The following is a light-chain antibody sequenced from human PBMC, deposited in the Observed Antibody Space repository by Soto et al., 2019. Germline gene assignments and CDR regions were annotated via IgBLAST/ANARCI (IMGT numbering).Light chain of an antibody. CDR3: QQYNNWPLFT. J-gene: IGKJ3*01. V-gene: IGKV3-15*01. CDR2: GAS. CDR1: QSVSRN. Sequence: EILMTQSPATLSVSPGERATLSCRASQSVSRNLAWYQQKPGQAPRLLIEGASTRATGIPARFSGSGSGTEFTLTISSLQSEDFAVYYCQQYNNWPLFTFGPETKVDIK.